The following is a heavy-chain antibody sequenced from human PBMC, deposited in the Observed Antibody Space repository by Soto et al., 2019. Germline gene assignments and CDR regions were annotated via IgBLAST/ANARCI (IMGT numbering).Heavy chain of an antibody. CDR1: GFTFSSCW. Sequence: GGSLRLSCAVSGFTFSSCWMSWVRQAPGKGLEWVASIRQDGSEKYNVDSVKGRFTISRDNAKNSLYLQMNSLRAEDTAVYYCGSVEDYSNYYYHGMDVWGQGTTVTVS. V-gene: IGHV3-7*01. D-gene: IGHD4-4*01. CDR2: IRQDGSEK. CDR3: GSVEDYSNYYYHGMDV. J-gene: IGHJ6*02.